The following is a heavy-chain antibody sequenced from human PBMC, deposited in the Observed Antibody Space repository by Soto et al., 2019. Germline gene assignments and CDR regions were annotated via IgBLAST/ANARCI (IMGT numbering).Heavy chain of an antibody. J-gene: IGHJ4*02. CDR3: ARHRYPGRVGE. D-gene: IGHD1-20*01. CDR1: GGSISGYY. Sequence: PSETLSLTCSVSGGSISGYYWSWIRQPPGKGLEWIGYIYYTGSTNYNPSLKSRVTISVDTSRNQFSLRLGSVTAADTAVYYCARHRYPGRVGEWGQGTLVTVSS. CDR2: IYYTGST. V-gene: IGHV4-59*08.